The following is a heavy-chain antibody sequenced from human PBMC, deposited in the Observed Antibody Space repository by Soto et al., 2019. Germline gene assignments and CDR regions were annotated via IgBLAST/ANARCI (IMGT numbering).Heavy chain of an antibody. Sequence: GASVKVSCKASGYTFTSYGISWVRQAPGQGLEWMGWISAYNGNTNYAQKLQGRVTMTTDTSTSTAYMELRSLRSDDTAVYYCARNVVVVAAPDEYYYYGMDVWGPGTTVTVSS. CDR1: GYTFTSYG. D-gene: IGHD2-15*01. CDR3: ARNVVVVAAPDEYYYYGMDV. CDR2: ISAYNGNT. V-gene: IGHV1-18*01. J-gene: IGHJ6*02.